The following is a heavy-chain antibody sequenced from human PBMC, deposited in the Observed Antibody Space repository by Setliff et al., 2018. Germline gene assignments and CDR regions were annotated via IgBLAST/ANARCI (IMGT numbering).Heavy chain of an antibody. V-gene: IGHV3-21*01. D-gene: IGHD1-26*01. Sequence: PGGSLRLSCAASGFTVSSNYMSWVRQAPGKGLEWVSAICGGCSDRHYADSVKGRFTISRDDADSSLYLYMNSLRVDDTAVYFCASRIGGSPYWGQGTLVTVSS. CDR1: GFTVSSNY. J-gene: IGHJ4*02. CDR3: ASRIGGSPY. CDR2: ICGGCSDR.